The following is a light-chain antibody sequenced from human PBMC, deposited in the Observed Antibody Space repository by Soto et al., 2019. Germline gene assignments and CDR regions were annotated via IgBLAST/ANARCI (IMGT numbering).Light chain of an antibody. V-gene: IGLV1-40*01. CDR1: SSNIGAGYD. Sequence: QSVLTQPPSVSGAPGQRVTISCTGSSSNIGAGYDVHWYQQLPGTAPKLLIYGNSNRPSGVPDRFSGSKSGTSASLAITGLQAEDEADYYCQSYDSSSGDVFGTVTKVTVL. CDR3: QSYDSSSGDV. J-gene: IGLJ1*01. CDR2: GNS.